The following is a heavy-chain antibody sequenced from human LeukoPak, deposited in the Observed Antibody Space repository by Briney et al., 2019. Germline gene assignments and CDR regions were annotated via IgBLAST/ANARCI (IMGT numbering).Heavy chain of an antibody. CDR3: ATSESQTKFDY. J-gene: IGHJ4*02. Sequence: GESLKISCKGSGYSFTTYWIGWVRQMPGKGLEWMGIIFPGDSDAIYSPSFQGQVTISADKSINTAYLQWSSLKASDTAMYFCATSESQTKFDYWGQGTQVIVSS. V-gene: IGHV5-51*01. CDR1: GYSFTTYW. D-gene: IGHD1/OR15-1a*01. CDR2: IFPGDSDA.